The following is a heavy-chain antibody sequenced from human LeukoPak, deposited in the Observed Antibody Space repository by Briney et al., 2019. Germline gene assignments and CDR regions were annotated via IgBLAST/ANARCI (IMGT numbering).Heavy chain of an antibody. CDR3: ARDATEGCQRFGASMDV. J-gene: IGHJ6*03. D-gene: IGHD5/OR15-5a*01. CDR1: RYTFTSYG. Sequence: GASVKVSCKASRYTFTSYGLSWVRQAPGHGLEGMGWISGRTGYTTYAQNFQGRVTMTRDASTTTAYMEMRSLRADDTAVYYCARDATEGCQRFGASMDVWGKGTTVTVSS. V-gene: IGHV1-18*01. CDR2: ISGRTGYT.